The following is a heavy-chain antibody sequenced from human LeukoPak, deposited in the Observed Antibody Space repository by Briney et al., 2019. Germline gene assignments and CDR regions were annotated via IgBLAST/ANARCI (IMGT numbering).Heavy chain of an antibody. CDR3: VKDGRRSPPC. V-gene: IGHV3-23*01. CDR2: INGGGGST. D-gene: IGHD2-15*01. CDR1: GFTFSNYV. J-gene: IGHJ4*02. Sequence: GGSLRLSCAASGFTFSNYVMSWVRQAPGKGPEWVSGINGGGGSTFYAESVTGRFTISRDNSKNTLFLQMNTLRAEDTAIYYCVKDGRRSPPCWGQGTLVTVSS.